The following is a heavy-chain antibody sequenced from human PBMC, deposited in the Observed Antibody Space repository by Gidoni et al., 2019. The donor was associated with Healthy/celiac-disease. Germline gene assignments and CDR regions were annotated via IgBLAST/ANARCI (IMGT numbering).Heavy chain of an antibody. CDR1: GFTFDDYA. CDR2: ISWNSGSI. J-gene: IGHJ6*02. Sequence: EVQLVESGGGLVQPGRSLSLSCAASGFTFDDYAMHWVRQAPGKGLEWVSGISWNSGSIGYADSVKGRFTISRDNAKNSLYLQMNSLRAEDTALYYCAKDRLDYGDYQGDYYYGMDVWGQGTTVTVSS. CDR3: AKDRLDYGDYQGDYYYGMDV. V-gene: IGHV3-9*01. D-gene: IGHD4-17*01.